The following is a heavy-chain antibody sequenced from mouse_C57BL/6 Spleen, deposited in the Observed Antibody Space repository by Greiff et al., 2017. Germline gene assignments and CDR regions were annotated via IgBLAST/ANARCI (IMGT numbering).Heavy chain of an antibody. V-gene: IGHV1-78*01. CDR2: IYPRDGST. CDR3: AREAHYYGSSYVAY. CDR1: GYTFTDHT. D-gene: IGHD1-1*01. Sequence: VKLMESDAELVKPGASVKISCKVSGYTFTDHTIHWMKQRPEQGLEWIGYIYPRDGSTKYNEKFKGKATLTADKSSSTAYMQLNSLTSEDSAVYFCAREAHYYGSSYVAYWGQGTLVTVSA. J-gene: IGHJ3*01.